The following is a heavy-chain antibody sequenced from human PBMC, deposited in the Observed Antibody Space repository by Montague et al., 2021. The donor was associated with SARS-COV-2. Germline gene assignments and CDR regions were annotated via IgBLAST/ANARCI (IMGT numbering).Heavy chain of an antibody. CDR2: ISYDGSNK. V-gene: IGHV3-30-3*01. CDR3: ASELADYGDFDY. CDR1: GFTFSSYA. J-gene: IGHJ4*02. Sequence: SLRLSCAASGFTFSSYAMHWVRQAPGKGLEWVAVISYDGSNKYYADSVKGRFTISRDNSKNTLYLQMNSLRAEDTAVHYCASELADYGDFDYWGQGTLVTVSS. D-gene: IGHD4-17*01.